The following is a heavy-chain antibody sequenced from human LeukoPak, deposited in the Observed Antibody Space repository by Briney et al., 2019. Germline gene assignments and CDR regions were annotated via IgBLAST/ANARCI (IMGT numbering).Heavy chain of an antibody. J-gene: IGHJ4*02. CDR2: INPNSGGT. V-gene: IGHV1-2*02. D-gene: IGHD6-13*01. CDR3: ARFGIAAAGTFDY. CDR1: GGTFSSYA. Sequence: ASVKVSCKASGGTFSSYAISWVRQAPGQGLEWMGWINPNSGGTNYAQKFQGRVTMTRDTSISTAYVELSRLRSDDTAVYYCARFGIAAAGTFDYWGQGTLVTVSS.